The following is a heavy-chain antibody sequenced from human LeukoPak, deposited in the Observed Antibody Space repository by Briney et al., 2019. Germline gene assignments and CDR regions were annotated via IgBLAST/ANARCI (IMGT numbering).Heavy chain of an antibody. CDR3: ARLIIAVAGIDY. D-gene: IGHD6-19*01. Sequence: SETLSLTCTVSGGSISSSSYYWGWIRQPPGKGLEWIGSIYYSGSTYYNPSLKSRVTTSVDTSKNQFSLKLSSVTAADTAVYYCARLIIAVAGIDYWGQGTQVTVSS. J-gene: IGHJ4*02. CDR1: GGSISSSSYY. CDR2: IYYSGST. V-gene: IGHV4-39*01.